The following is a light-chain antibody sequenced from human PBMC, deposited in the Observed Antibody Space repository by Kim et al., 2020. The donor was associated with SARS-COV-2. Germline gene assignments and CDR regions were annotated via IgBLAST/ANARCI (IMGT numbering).Light chain of an antibody. CDR3: SSYTSSNTLV. CDR1: SSDVGGYNY. J-gene: IGLJ3*02. Sequence: QSALTQPASVSGSPGQSITISCTGTSSDVGGYNYVSWYQQHPGKAPKLMIYDVSNRPSGVSNRFSGSKSGNTASLTISGLQAEDEADYYCSSYTSSNTLVFGGGTQLIVL. CDR2: DVS. V-gene: IGLV2-14*03.